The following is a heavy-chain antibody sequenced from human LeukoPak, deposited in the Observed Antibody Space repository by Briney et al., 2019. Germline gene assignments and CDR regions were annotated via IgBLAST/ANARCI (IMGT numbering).Heavy chain of an antibody. CDR1: GGSISGYY. CDR2: IYYSGST. D-gene: IGHD1-26*01. V-gene: IGHV4-59*01. J-gene: IGHJ5*02. CDR3: ARDVGGREDWFDP. Sequence: PSETLSLTCTVSGGSISGYYWNWIRQPPGKGLEWIGYIYYSGSTNYNPSLKSRVTISLDTSKNQFSLKPSSVTAADTAVYYCARDVGGREDWFDPWGQGTLVTVSS.